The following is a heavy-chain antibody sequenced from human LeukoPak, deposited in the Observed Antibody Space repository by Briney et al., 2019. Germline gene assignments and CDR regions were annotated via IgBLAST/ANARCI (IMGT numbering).Heavy chain of an antibody. CDR2: ISGSGGST. D-gene: IGHD6-6*01. CDR3: AKDPQYSSSSVDY. Sequence: GGSLRLSCAASGFTFSSYAMSWVRQAPEKGLEWVSAISGSGGSTYYADSVKGRFTISRDNSKNTLYLQMNSLRAEDTAVHYCAKDPQYSSSSVDYWGQGTLVTVSS. V-gene: IGHV3-23*01. J-gene: IGHJ4*02. CDR1: GFTFSSYA.